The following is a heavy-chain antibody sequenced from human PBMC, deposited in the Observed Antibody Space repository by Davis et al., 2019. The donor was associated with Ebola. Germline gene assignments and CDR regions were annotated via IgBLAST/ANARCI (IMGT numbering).Heavy chain of an antibody. CDR1: GYTFTSYY. CDR3: ARAIGYDSSGYYYRGFDY. V-gene: IGHV1-18*04. CDR2: ISAYNGNT. J-gene: IGHJ4*02. D-gene: IGHD3-22*01. Sequence: AASVKVSCKASGYTFTSYYMHWVRRAPGQGLEWIGWISAYNGNTNYAQKLQGRVTMTTDTSTSTAYMELRSLRSDDTAVYYCARAIGYDSSGYYYRGFDYWGQGTLVTVSS.